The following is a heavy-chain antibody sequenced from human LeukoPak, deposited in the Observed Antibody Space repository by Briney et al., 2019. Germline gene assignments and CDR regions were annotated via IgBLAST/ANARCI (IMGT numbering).Heavy chain of an antibody. J-gene: IGHJ4*02. V-gene: IGHV4-39*01. CDR3: ARHGNQKVMVYEVDY. Sequence: SETLSLTCTVSGGSISSSSYYWGWLRQPPGTGLEWVGSIYYSGSTYYNPSLKSRVTISVDTSKNQFSLKLSSVTAADTAVYYCARHGNQKVMVYEVDYWGQGTLVTVSS. CDR2: IYYSGST. CDR1: GGSISSSSYY. D-gene: IGHD2-8*01.